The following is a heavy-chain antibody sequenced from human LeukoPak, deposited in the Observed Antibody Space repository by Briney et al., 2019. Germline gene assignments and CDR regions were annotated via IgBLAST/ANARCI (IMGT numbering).Heavy chain of an antibody. V-gene: IGHV4-4*02. J-gene: IGHJ4*02. CDR1: GGSISSSNW. Sequence: PSETLSLTCAVSGGSISSSNWWSWVRQPPGKGLEWIGEIYHSGSTNYNPSLKSRVTISVDKSKNQFSLKLSSVTAADTAVYYCASRGELSLGWTINDYWGQGTLVTVSS. CDR3: ASRGELSLGWTINDY. D-gene: IGHD3-10*01. CDR2: IYHSGST.